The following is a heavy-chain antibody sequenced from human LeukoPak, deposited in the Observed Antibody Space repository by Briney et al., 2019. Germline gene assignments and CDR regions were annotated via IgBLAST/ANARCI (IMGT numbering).Heavy chain of an antibody. D-gene: IGHD4-11*01. CDR1: GGSISSGGYY. CDR3: ARSVEDYSNYAPYYFDY. CDR2: IYYSGST. V-gene: IGHV4-31*03. Sequence: SQTLSLTCTVSGGSISSGGYYWSWIRQHPGKGLEWIGYIYYSGSTYYNPPLRSRVTISVDTSKNQFSLKLSSVTAADTAVYYCARSVEDYSNYAPYYFDYWGQGTLVTVSS. J-gene: IGHJ4*02.